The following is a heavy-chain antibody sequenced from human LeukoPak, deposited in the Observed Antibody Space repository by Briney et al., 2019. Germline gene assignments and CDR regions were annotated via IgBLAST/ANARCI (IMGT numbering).Heavy chain of an antibody. D-gene: IGHD1-26*01. CDR3: ARDPVLVGATDDAFDI. Sequence: GGSLRLSCAASGFTFSSYAMSWVRQAPGKGLEWVSAISGSGGSTYYADSVKGRFTISGDNSKNTLYLQMNSLRAEDTAVYYCARDPVLVGATDDAFDIWGQGTMVTVSS. V-gene: IGHV3-23*01. CDR1: GFTFSSYA. J-gene: IGHJ3*02. CDR2: ISGSGGST.